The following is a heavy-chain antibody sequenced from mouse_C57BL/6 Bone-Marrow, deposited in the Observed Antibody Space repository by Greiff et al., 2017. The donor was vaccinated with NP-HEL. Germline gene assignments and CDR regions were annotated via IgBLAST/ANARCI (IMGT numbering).Heavy chain of an antibody. V-gene: IGHV1-64*01. CDR1: GYTFTSYW. CDR2: IHPNSGST. J-gene: IGHJ2*01. Sequence: QVQLKQPGAELVKPGASVKLSCKASGYTFTSYWMHWVKQRPGQGLEWIGMIHPNSGSTNYNEKFKSKATLTVDKSSSTAYMQLSSLTSEDSAVYYCAREGFQYYFDYRGQGTTLTVSS. CDR3: AREGFQYYFDY.